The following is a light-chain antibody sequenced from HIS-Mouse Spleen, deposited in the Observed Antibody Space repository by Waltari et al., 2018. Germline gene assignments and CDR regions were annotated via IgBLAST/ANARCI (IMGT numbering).Light chain of an antibody. J-gene: IGLJ2*01. V-gene: IGLV3-1*01. Sequence: SYELTQPPSVSVSPGQTASITCSGANLGDKYACWYQQKPGQSPVLVIYQDSKRPSGIPERFSGSNSGNTATLTISGTQAMDEADYYCQAWDSSTPVVFGGGTKLTVL. CDR1: NLGDKY. CDR2: QDS. CDR3: QAWDSSTPVV.